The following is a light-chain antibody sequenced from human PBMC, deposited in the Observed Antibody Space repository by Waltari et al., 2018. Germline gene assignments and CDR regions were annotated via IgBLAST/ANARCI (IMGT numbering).Light chain of an antibody. J-gene: IGKJ2*01. V-gene: IGKV1-5*03. CDR3: QQYNSYSYT. Sequence: TCRASQSISSWLAWYQQKPGKAPKLLIYKASSLESGVPSRFSGSGYGTEFTLTISSLQPDDFATYYCQQYNSYSYTFGQGTKLEIK. CDR1: QSISSW. CDR2: KAS.